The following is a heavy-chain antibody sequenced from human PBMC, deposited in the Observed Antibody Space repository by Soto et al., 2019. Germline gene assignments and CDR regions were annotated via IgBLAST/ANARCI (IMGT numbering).Heavy chain of an antibody. J-gene: IGHJ6*02. Sequence: QVQLVQSGAEVKKPGASVKVSCKASGYTFTSYYMHWVRQAPGQGLEWMGIINPSGGSTSYAQKFQGRVTMTRDTSTSTVYMELSSLRSEDTAVYYCARWVRGYSYGPPGYYYGMDVWGQGTTVTVSS. V-gene: IGHV1-46*01. CDR1: GYTFTSYY. CDR3: ARWVRGYSYGPPGYYYGMDV. D-gene: IGHD5-18*01. CDR2: INPSGGST.